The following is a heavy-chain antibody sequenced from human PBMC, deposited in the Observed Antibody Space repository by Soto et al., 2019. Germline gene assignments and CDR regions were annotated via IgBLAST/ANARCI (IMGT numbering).Heavy chain of an antibody. Sequence: PSETLSLTCTVSGGSISSYYWSWIRQPPGKGLEWIGYIYYSGSTNYNPSLKSRVTISVDTSKNQFSLKLSSVTAADTAVYYCARDRDSSGWRTYFDYWGQGTLVTVSS. J-gene: IGHJ4*02. CDR3: ARDRDSSGWRTYFDY. CDR2: IYYSGST. CDR1: GGSISSYY. D-gene: IGHD6-19*01. V-gene: IGHV4-59*01.